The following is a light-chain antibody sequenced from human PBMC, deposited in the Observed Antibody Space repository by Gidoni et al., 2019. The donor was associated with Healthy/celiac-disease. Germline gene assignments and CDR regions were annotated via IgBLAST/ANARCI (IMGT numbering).Light chain of an antibody. J-gene: IGKJ1*01. CDR1: QSVSSSY. V-gene: IGKV3-20*01. CDR2: GAS. Sequence: EILLPHSPGTLSLSPGERATLSCRDSQSVSSSYLAWYQQKPGQAPRLLIYGASSRATGIPDRFSGSGSGTDFTLTISRLEPEDFAVYYCQQYGSSPVTFGKGTKVEIK. CDR3: QQYGSSPVT.